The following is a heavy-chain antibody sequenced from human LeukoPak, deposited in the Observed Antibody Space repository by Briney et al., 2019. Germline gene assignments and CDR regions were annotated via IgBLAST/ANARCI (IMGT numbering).Heavy chain of an antibody. V-gene: IGHV3-30*02. CDR1: GFTFSTYG. J-gene: IGHJ4*02. CDR2: IQYDGSNE. Sequence: PGGSLRLSCVASGFTFSTYGMHWVRQAPGKGLQWVAFIQYDGSNEYYADSVRGRFTISRDNSKNTLYLQMNSLRAEDTAVYYCAKFYYGDRVDYWGQGTLVTVSS. CDR3: AKFYYGDRVDY. D-gene: IGHD4-17*01.